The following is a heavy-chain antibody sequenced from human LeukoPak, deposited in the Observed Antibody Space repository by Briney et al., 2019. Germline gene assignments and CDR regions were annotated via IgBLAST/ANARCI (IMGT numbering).Heavy chain of an antibody. CDR1: GGSISSGDYY. CDR2: IYYSGST. V-gene: IGHV4-61*08. CDR3: ARPTTDYWYFDL. Sequence: SQTLSLTCTVSGGSISSGDYYWSWVRQPPGTGLEWIGYIYYSGSTNYNPSLKSRVTISVDTSKNQFSLKLSSVTAADTAVYYCARPTTDYWYFDLWGRGTLVTVSS. D-gene: IGHD4-17*01. J-gene: IGHJ2*01.